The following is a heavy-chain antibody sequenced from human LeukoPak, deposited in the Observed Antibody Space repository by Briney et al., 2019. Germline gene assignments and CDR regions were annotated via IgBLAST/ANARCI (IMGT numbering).Heavy chain of an antibody. Sequence: PGGSLRLSCAASGFTFSDYYMSWIRQAPGKGLEWVSYISSSGSITYYADSVKGRFTISRDNAKNSLYLQMNSLRAEDMAVYYCARAYYGRTTYTAYHIDDWGQGTLVTVSS. CDR3: ARAYYGRTTYTAYHIDD. CDR1: GFTFSDYY. V-gene: IGHV3-11*01. J-gene: IGHJ4*02. CDR2: ISSSGSIT. D-gene: IGHD3-10*01.